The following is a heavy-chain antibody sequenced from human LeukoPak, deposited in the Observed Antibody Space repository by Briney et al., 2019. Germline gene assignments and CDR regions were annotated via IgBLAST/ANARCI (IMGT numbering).Heavy chain of an antibody. Sequence: GSLRLSCVASGFTFRSHAMIWVRQAPGKGLEWIGEINHSGSTNYNPSLKSRVTISVDTSKNQFSLKLSSVTAADTAVYYCARSLGGKGQTFGYWGQGTLVTVSS. D-gene: IGHD4-23*01. CDR2: INHSGST. CDR1: GFTFRSHA. V-gene: IGHV4-34*01. J-gene: IGHJ4*02. CDR3: ARSLGGKGQTFGY.